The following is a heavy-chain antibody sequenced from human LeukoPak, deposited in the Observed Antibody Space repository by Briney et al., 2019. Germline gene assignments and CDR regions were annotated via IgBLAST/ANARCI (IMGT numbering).Heavy chain of an antibody. D-gene: IGHD4-23*01. J-gene: IGHJ6*03. V-gene: IGHV3-23*01. CDR1: GFTFSSYA. Sequence: GSLRLSCAASGFTFSSYAMSWVRQAPGKGLEWVSAISGSGGSTYYADSVKGRFTISRDNSKNTLYLQMNSLRAEDTAAYYCARALDYGGNARYYYYYYMGVWGKGTTVTVSS. CDR2: ISGSGGST. CDR3: ARALDYGGNARYYYYYYMGV.